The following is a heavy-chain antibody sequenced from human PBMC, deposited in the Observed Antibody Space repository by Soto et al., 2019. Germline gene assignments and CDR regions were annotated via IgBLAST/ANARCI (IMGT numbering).Heavy chain of an antibody. CDR1: GFTFSNYW. Sequence: EVQLVDSGGGLVQPGGSLRLSCAASGFTFSNYWMSWVRQAPGKGLEWVANINQDGSEKYSVDSAKGRFTISRDNAKNSLYMQMNSLRAEDTAVYYCARSSPLSCSYFDYWGQGALVTVSS. V-gene: IGHV3-7*03. CDR3: ARSSPLSCSYFDY. D-gene: IGHD1-26*01. CDR2: INQDGSEK. J-gene: IGHJ4*02.